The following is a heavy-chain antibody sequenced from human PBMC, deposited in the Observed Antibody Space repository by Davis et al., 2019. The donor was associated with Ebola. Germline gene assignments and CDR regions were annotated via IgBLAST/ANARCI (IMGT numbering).Heavy chain of an antibody. J-gene: IGHJ4*02. Sequence: ASVKVSCKASGYTFTSYYVHWVRQAPGQGLEWMGVLNSRDGTTAYAQKFQGRFTLTRDTSTSTVYMELSSLRSEDTAIYYCAREGYCNSPSCHSFDYWGQGTLVAVPS. CDR2: LNSRDGTT. CDR3: AREGYCNSPSCHSFDY. CDR1: GYTFTSYY. V-gene: IGHV1-46*01. D-gene: IGHD2-2*01.